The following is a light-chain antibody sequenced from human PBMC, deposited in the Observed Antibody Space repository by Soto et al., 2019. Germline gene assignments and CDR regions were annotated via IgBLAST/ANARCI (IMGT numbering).Light chain of an antibody. J-gene: IGKJ1*01. CDR2: GAS. V-gene: IGKV3-20*01. CDR1: QSVSSSY. CDR3: QKYGSSPQT. Sequence: EIVLTQSPGTLSLSPGERATLSCRASQSVSSSYLAWYQQKPGQAPRLLIYGASSRATGIPDRFSGSGSGTDFTLTISRLEPEDFAVYYCQKYGSSPQTFGQGTTVEIK.